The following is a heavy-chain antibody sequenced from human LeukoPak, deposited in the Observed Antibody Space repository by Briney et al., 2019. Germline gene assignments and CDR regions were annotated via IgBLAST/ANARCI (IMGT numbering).Heavy chain of an antibody. Sequence: ASVKVSCKASGYTFTSYYMHWVRQAPGQGLEWMGLINPTGGSTGYAQKFQGRVTMTRDMSTSTDYMELSSLRSEDTAIYYCATIKRYDTRRSASVGVDHWGQGTLVTVSS. CDR1: GYTFTSYY. CDR3: ATIKRYDTRRSASVGVDH. D-gene: IGHD1-26*01. J-gene: IGHJ4*02. V-gene: IGHV1-46*01. CDR2: INPTGGST.